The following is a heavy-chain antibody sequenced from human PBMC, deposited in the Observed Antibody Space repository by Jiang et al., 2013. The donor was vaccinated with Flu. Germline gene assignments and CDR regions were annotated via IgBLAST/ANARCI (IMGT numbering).Heavy chain of an antibody. V-gene: IGHV5-51*01. D-gene: IGHD3-16*01. Sequence: EWMGIIYPGDSDTRYSPSFQGQVTISADKSISTAYLQWSSLKASDTAMYYCARHLRRYDYVWGSPSFDYWGQGTLVTVSS. CDR2: IYPGDSDT. J-gene: IGHJ4*02. CDR3: ARHLRRYDYVWGSPSFDY.